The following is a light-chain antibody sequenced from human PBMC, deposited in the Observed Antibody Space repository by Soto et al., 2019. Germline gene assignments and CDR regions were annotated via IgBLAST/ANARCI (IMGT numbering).Light chain of an antibody. CDR3: SSYTSSSTLV. CDR2: DVS. Sequence: QSALTQPASVSGSPGQSITISCTGSSSDVGGYNYVSWYQQHPGKAPKLMIYDVSNRPSGVSNRFSGSKSGNTASLTIPGLQAEDEGDYYCSSYTSSSTLVFGGGTKVTVL. CDR1: SSDVGGYNY. V-gene: IGLV2-14*01. J-gene: IGLJ2*01.